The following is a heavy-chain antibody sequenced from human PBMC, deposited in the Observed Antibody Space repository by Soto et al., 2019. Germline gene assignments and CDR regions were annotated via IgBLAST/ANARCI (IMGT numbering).Heavy chain of an antibody. CDR3: VRGRDSSGWTGDFGC. D-gene: IGHD3-22*01. CDR2: LNPTSGNT. Sequence: ASVKVSCKTSGYTFVSFDINWVRQATGQGLEWVGWLNPTSGNTGYAQKFRGRVTLTMNTSITTAYMELTSLRSEDTAMYYCVRGRDSSGWTGDFGCWGQGTLVTVSS. V-gene: IGHV1-8*01. J-gene: IGHJ4*02. CDR1: GYTFVSFD.